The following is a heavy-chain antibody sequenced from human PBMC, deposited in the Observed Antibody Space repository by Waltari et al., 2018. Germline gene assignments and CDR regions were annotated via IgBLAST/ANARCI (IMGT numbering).Heavy chain of an antibody. V-gene: IGHV1-46*03. Sequence: QVQLVQSGAEVKKPGASVKVSCKASGYTFTTYYMHWVRQAPGQGIEWMGLITPRGGSTTYAQKFQGRITMTRDTSTSTVYLELSSLRSEDTAVYYCAGVAVTATRVGWFDPWGLGTLVTVSS. J-gene: IGHJ5*02. CDR3: AGVAVTATRVGWFDP. CDR1: GYTFTTYY. CDR2: ITPRGGST. D-gene: IGHD2-15*01.